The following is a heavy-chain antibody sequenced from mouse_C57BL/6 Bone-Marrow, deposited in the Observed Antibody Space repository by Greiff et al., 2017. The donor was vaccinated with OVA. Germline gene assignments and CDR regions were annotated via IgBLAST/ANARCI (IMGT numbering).Heavy chain of an antibody. V-gene: IGHV3-8*01. J-gene: IGHJ1*03. CDR2: ISYSGST. D-gene: IGHD2-12*01. CDR1: GYSITSDY. CDR3: ARTPLLECWYFDV. Sequence: EVHLQESGPGLAKPSQTLSLTCSVTGYSITSDYWNWLRKFPGNKLESMGYISYSGSTYYNPSLKSRISRTRDTSKNQYYLQMNSVTTDDTATYYCARTPLLECWYFDVWGTGTTVTVSS.